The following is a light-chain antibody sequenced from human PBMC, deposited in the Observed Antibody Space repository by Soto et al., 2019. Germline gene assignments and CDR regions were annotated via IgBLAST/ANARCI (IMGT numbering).Light chain of an antibody. CDR1: SNDIGTYRY. J-gene: IGLJ3*02. CDR3: TSYTTSSTLV. Sequence: QSALTQPASVSGSPGQSITISCTGTSNDIGTYRYVSWHQQHPGKVPKLIIFEVSDRPSGVSHRFSGSKSGNTASLTISGIQAEDEADYYCTSYTTSSTLVFGGGTKLTVL. CDR2: EVS. V-gene: IGLV2-14*01.